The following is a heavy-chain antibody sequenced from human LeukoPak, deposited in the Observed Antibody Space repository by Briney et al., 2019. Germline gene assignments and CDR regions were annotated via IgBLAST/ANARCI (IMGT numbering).Heavy chain of an antibody. D-gene: IGHD2-15*01. CDR1: GFTFSSYW. CDR3: AREKSDCSGGSCYSVFDY. J-gene: IGHJ4*02. Sequence: GGSLRLSCAASGFTFSSYWMSWARQAPGKGLEWVANIKQDGSEKYYADSVKGRFTISRDNAKNSLYLQMNSLRAEDTAVYYCAREKSDCSGGSCYSVFDYWGQGTLVTVSS. V-gene: IGHV3-7*01. CDR2: IKQDGSEK.